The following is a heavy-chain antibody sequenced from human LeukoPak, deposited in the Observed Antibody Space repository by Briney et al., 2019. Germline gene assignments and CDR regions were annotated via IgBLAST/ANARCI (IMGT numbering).Heavy chain of an antibody. D-gene: IGHD3-10*01. CDR1: GFTFSGSA. J-gene: IGHJ5*02. CDR2: IRSKANSYAT. CDR3: ARERRYYYGSGSPMGLDP. Sequence: GGSLRLSCAASGFTFSGSAMHWVRQASGKGLEWVGRIRSKANSYATAYAASVKGRFTISRDDSKNTAYLQMNSLRAEDTAVYYCARERRYYYGSGSPMGLDPWGQGTLVTVSS. V-gene: IGHV3-73*01.